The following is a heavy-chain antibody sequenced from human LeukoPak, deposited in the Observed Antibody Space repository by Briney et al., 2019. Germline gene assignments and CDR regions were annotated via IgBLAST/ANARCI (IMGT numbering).Heavy chain of an antibody. CDR1: GFTVSSNY. Sequence: PGGSLRLSCAASGFTVSSNYMSWVRQAPGKGLEWVANIKQDGSEKYYVDSVKGRFTISRDNAKNSLYLQMNSLRAEDTAVYYCARDIRYDFWSGYFKGFDLWGRGTLVTVSS. CDR2: IKQDGSEK. CDR3: ARDIRYDFWSGYFKGFDL. V-gene: IGHV3-7*01. J-gene: IGHJ2*01. D-gene: IGHD3-3*01.